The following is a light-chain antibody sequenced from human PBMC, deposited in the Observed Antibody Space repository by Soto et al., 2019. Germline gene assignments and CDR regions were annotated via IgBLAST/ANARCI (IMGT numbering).Light chain of an antibody. Sequence: QSVLTQPPSVSGTPGHKVSISCSGSTSNLGGNTVNWYQQLPGTAPKLLIYTSNQRPSGVPDRFSGSKSGTSASLAISGLRSEDEADFYCAAWDDSLNAVVFGGGTKVTVL. J-gene: IGLJ2*01. CDR1: TSNLGGNT. V-gene: IGLV1-44*01. CDR3: AAWDDSLNAVV. CDR2: TSN.